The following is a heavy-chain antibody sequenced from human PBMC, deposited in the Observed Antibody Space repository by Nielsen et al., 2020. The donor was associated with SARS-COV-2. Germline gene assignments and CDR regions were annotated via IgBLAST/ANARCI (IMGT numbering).Heavy chain of an antibody. J-gene: IGHJ4*02. Sequence: GGSLRLSCAASGFTFSSYGMHWVRQAPGKGLEWVTVISYDGSDKYYADAVKGRFTISRDNSKNTLYLQMNSLRAEDTAVYYCAKDGGSYFDYWGQGTLVTVSS. CDR3: AKDGGSYFDY. V-gene: IGHV3-30*18. CDR2: ISYDGSDK. D-gene: IGHD1-26*01. CDR1: GFTFSSYG.